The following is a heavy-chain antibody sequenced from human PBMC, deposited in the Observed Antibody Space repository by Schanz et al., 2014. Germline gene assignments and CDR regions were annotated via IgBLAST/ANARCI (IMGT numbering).Heavy chain of an antibody. CDR3: AKDENWALTDY. CDR1: GFTFSNFG. D-gene: IGHD7-27*01. J-gene: IGHJ4*02. V-gene: IGHV3-30*02. Sequence: QVQLVESGGGVVQPGGSLRLSCAASGFTFSNFGIHWVRQAPGMVLEWVALIRSDERDKCYADSVKGRFSISRDNSKNTVYLQMNSLRPEDTAVYYCAKDENWALTDYWGQGTLVTVSS. CDR2: IRSDERDK.